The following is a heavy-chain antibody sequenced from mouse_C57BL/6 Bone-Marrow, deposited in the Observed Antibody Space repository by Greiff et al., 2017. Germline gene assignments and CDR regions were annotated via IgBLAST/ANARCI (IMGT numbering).Heavy chain of an antibody. CDR1: GYAFSSSW. V-gene: IGHV1-82*01. Sequence: VQLQQSGPELVKPGASVKISCKASGYAFSSSWMNWVKQRPGKGLEWIGRIYPGDGDTNYNGKFKGKATLTADKSSSTAYMQLSSLTSEDSAVYFCARSHTVDYWGQGTTLTVSS. CDR3: ARSHTVDY. J-gene: IGHJ2*01. CDR2: IYPGDGDT.